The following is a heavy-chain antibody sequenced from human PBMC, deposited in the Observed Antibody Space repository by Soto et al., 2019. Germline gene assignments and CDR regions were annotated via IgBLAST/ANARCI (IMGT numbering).Heavy chain of an antibody. CDR1: GFTFSDYY. Sequence: QVQLVESGGGLVKPGGSLRLSCAASGFTFSDYYMTWIRQAPGKGLEWVSYISSSGNTIYYADSVKGRFTISRDNAKNSLYLQMSSMIAEGTAVYYCARDRGTGFGIACVDPWGPGNLVTVSS. CDR3: ARDRGTGFGIACVDP. V-gene: IGHV3-11*01. J-gene: IGHJ5*01. CDR2: ISSSGNTI. D-gene: IGHD2-21*01.